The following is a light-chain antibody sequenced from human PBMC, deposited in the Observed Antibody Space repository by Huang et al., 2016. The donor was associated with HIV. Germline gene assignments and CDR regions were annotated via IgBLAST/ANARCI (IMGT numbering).Light chain of an antibody. V-gene: IGKV3-15*01. CDR1: QKVNRN. CDR3: QHYNNWPPWT. J-gene: IGKJ1*01. Sequence: DIVMTQSPATLSVSLGERVILSCRASQKVNRNVAWYQHKPGQVPRLVIHGASTRATGVSDRVRGSGSGTEFTLTISSLQAEDFALYYCQHYNNWPPWTFGQGTKLEIK. CDR2: GAS.